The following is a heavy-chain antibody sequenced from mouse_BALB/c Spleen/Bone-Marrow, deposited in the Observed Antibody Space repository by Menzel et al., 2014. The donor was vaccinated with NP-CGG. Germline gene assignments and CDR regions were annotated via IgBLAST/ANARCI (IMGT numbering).Heavy chain of an antibody. CDR3: ARTAPENFDY. CDR1: GFNIKDTY. V-gene: IGHV14-3*02. J-gene: IGHJ2*01. CDR2: IDPANGNT. Sequence: LVESGAELVKPGASVKLSCTASGFNIKDTYMHRVKQRPEQGLEWIGRIDPANGNTKYDPKFQGKATITADTSSNTAYLQLSSLTSEDTAVYYCARTAPENFDYWGQGTTLTVSS. D-gene: IGHD1-2*01.